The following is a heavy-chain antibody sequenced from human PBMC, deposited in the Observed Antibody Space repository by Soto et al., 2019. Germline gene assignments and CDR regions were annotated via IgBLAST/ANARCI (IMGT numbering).Heavy chain of an antibody. Sequence: GGSLRLSCAASGFTFSNAWMNWVRQAPGKGLEWVGRIKSKTDGGTTDYAAPVKGRFTISRDDSKNTLYLQMNSLKTEDTAVYYCTTDLAEIDYGDYGHYYYYYGMDVWGQGTTVTVSS. D-gene: IGHD4-17*01. J-gene: IGHJ6*02. V-gene: IGHV3-15*07. CDR2: IKSKTDGGTT. CDR1: GFTFSNAW. CDR3: TTDLAEIDYGDYGHYYYYYGMDV.